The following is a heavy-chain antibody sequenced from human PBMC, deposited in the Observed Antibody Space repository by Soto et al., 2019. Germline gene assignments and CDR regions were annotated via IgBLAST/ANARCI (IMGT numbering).Heavy chain of an antibody. J-gene: IGHJ4*02. D-gene: IGHD6-19*01. CDR3: TTEGWPLAVADPGGYFDY. V-gene: IGHV3-15*01. Sequence: PGGSLRLSCAASGFTFSNAWMSWVRQAPGKGLEWVGRIKSKTDGGTTDYAAPVKGRFTISRDDSKNTLYLQMNSLKTEDTAVYYCTTEGWPLAVADPGGYFDYWGQGTLVTVSS. CDR1: GFTFSNAW. CDR2: IKSKTDGGTT.